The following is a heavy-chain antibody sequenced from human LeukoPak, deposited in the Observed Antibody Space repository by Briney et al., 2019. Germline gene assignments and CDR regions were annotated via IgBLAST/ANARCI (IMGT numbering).Heavy chain of an antibody. Sequence: SVRVSCKASGGTFSSYAISWVRQAPGQGREWMGRIIPILGITNYAQKFQGRVTITADKSTSTAYMELSSLRSEDTAVYHCARDHPHRPQWLVVWWFDPWGQGTLVTVSS. D-gene: IGHD6-19*01. CDR2: IIPILGIT. V-gene: IGHV1-69*04. CDR3: ARDHPHRPQWLVVWWFDP. J-gene: IGHJ5*02. CDR1: GGTFSSYA.